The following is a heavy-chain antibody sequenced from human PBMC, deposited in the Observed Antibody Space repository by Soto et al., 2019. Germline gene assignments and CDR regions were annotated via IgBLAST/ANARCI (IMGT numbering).Heavy chain of an antibody. CDR1: WYTFTRYY. CDR2: INPNSGGT. D-gene: IGHD3-3*01. V-gene: IGHV1-2*04. CDR3: ARGPRVLRFLEWLFELDY. Sequence: VASVKVSCKASWYTFTRYYMHWVRQAPGQGVEWMGWINPNSGGTNYAQKFQGWVTMTRDTSISTAYMELSRLRSDDTAVYYCARGPRVLRFLEWLFELDYWGQGTLVTVSS. J-gene: IGHJ4*02.